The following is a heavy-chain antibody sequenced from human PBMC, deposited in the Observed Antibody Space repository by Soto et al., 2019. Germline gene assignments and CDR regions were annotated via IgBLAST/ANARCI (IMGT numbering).Heavy chain of an antibody. Sequence: GGSLRLSCEVSGFTFSDYFMSWIRQAPGKGLEWLSYIGTNSDTNYADSVKGRFTISRDDSKNTLYLQMNSLKTEDTAVYYCQVFEYYYGSGSYWDYYYGMDVWGQGTTVTVSS. CDR1: GFTFSDYF. CDR2: IGTNSDT. J-gene: IGHJ6*02. CDR3: QVFEYYYGSGSYWDYYYGMDV. V-gene: IGHV3-11*03. D-gene: IGHD3-10*01.